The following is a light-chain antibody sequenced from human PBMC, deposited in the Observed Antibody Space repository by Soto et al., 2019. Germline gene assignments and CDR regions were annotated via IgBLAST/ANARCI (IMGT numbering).Light chain of an antibody. V-gene: IGLV2-11*01. CDR2: DVS. CDR1: SSDVGGYNY. J-gene: IGLJ3*02. CDR3: CSWSDAGSYTV. Sequence: QSALTQPRSVSGSPGQSVTISCTGTSSDVGGYNYVSWYQQYPGKAPKLMIYDVSKRPSGVPDRFSGSKSGNTASLTISGLQAEDETDYYCCSWSDAGSYTVFGGGTKLTVL.